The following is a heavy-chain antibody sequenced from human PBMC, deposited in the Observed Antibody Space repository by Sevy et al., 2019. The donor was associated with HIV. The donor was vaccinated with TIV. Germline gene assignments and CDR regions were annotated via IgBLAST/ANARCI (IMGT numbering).Heavy chain of an antibody. CDR3: ARSPPVVVVPGAPSWFDP. CDR1: GGSFSGYY. Sequence: SETVSLTCAVHGGSFSGYYWSWIRESPGKGLEWIGEINDSGITNYNPSLKSRVTISVDTSKKEFSLGLTSVTAADTAVYYCARSPPVVVVPGAPSWFDPWGQGTLVTVSS. J-gene: IGHJ5*02. D-gene: IGHD2-2*01. CDR2: INDSGIT. V-gene: IGHV4-34*01.